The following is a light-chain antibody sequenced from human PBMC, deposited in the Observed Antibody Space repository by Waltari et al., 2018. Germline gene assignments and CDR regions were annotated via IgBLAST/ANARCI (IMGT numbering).Light chain of an antibody. CDR2: WAS. CDR3: QQYRDTPYT. J-gene: IGKJ2*01. CDR1: QSIFYISKNKDY. V-gene: IGKV4-1*01. Sequence: DIVMTQSPDSLALSLGERPTIHCNSIQSIFYISKNKDYLAWYQLKPGQPPKLLIYWASTRESGVPDRFSGSGTVTDFTLTISSLQTEDVATYYCQQYRDTPYTFGQGTNLEI.